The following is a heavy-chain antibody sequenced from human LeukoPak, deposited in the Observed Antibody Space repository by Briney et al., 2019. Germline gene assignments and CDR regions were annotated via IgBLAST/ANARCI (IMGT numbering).Heavy chain of an antibody. CDR1: GGSISSYY. Sequence: PSETLSLTCTVSGGSISSYYWSWIRQPPGKGLEWIGYILYSGSTNYNPSLRSRVTISGDTSKNQFSLKLSYVTAADTAVYYCARHGKSPMGSGGYLLDPFDNWGQGTLVTVSS. V-gene: IGHV4-59*08. J-gene: IGHJ4*02. CDR3: ARHGKSPMGSGGYLLDPFDN. CDR2: ILYSGST. D-gene: IGHD2-15*01.